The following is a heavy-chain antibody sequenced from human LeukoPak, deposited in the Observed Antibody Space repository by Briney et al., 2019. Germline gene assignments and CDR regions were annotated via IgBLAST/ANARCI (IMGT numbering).Heavy chain of an antibody. V-gene: IGHV4-59*01. J-gene: IGHJ6*02. CDR3: ARADYYGSGSYYTYGMDV. CDR2: IYYSGST. CDR1: GGSLSSYY. D-gene: IGHD3-10*01. Sequence: PSETLSLTCTVSGGSLSSYYWSWIRQPPGKGLEWIGYIYYSGSTNYNPSLKSRVTISVDTSKNQFSLKLSSVTAADTAVYYCARADYYGSGSYYTYGMDVWGQGTTVTVSS.